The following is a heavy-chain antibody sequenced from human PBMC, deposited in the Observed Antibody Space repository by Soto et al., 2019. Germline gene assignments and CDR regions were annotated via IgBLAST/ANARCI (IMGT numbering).Heavy chain of an antibody. CDR2: IYYSGST. J-gene: IGHJ6*02. D-gene: IGHD3-10*01. Sequence: PSETLSLTCTVSGGSISSYYWSWIRQPPGKGLEWIGYIYYSGSTNYNPSLKSRVTISVDTSKNQFSLKLSSVTAADTAVYYCARGMLWFGESLRYYYYCGMDVWGQGTTVTVS. V-gene: IGHV4-59*01. CDR3: ARGMLWFGESLRYYYYCGMDV. CDR1: GGSISSYY.